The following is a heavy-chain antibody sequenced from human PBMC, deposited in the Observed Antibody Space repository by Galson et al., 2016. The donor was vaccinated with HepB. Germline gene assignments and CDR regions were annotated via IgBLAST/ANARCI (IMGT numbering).Heavy chain of an antibody. CDR1: GFTFSSYA. V-gene: IGHV3-23*01. Sequence: SLRLSCAASGFTFSSYAMSWVRQAPGKGLEWVSAISGGGGRTYYADSVKGRFTISRDNSKNTLYLQMNSLRVEDTAVYYCAKGSALWFGESLDYWGRGTLVTVSS. CDR2: ISGGGGRT. CDR3: AKGSALWFGESLDY. J-gene: IGHJ4*02. D-gene: IGHD3-10*01.